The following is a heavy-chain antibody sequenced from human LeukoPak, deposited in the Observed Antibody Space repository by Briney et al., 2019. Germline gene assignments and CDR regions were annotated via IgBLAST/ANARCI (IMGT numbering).Heavy chain of an antibody. V-gene: IGHV3-48*03. J-gene: IGHJ4*02. D-gene: IGHD3-22*01. CDR3: AREDSSGYLLRTYYSDF. CDR2: ISSSGSTI. Sequence: PGGSLRLSCAASGFTFSSYEMNWVRQAPGKGLEWVSYISSSGSTIYYADSVKGRFTISRDNAKNSLYLQMNSLRAEDTAVYYCAREDSSGYLLRTYYSDFWGQGTLVTVSS. CDR1: GFTFSSYE.